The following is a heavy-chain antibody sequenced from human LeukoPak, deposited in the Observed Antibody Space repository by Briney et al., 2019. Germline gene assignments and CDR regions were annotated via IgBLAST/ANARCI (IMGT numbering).Heavy chain of an antibody. CDR3: AREIVDYDILTGYDY. V-gene: IGHV4-59*02. D-gene: IGHD3-9*01. Sequence: SETLSLTCTISGGSVSDYYWSWIRQSPGKGLEWIGYIYYTGSTTYNPSLKSRVTISADTSKNQFSLKLSSVTAADTAVYYCAREIVDYDILTGYDYWGQGTLVTVSS. J-gene: IGHJ4*02. CDR2: IYYTGST. CDR1: GGSVSDYY.